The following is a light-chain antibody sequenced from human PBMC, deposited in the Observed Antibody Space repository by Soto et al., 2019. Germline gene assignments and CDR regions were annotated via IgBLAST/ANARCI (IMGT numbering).Light chain of an antibody. CDR2: GNS. V-gene: IGLV1-40*01. J-gene: IGLJ2*01. CDR3: QSYDSSLSVL. CDR1: SSNIGAGYD. Sequence: QLVLTQPPSVSGAPGQRVTISCTGSSSNIGAGYDVHWYQQLPGTAPKLLIYGNSNRPSGVPDRFSGSKSGTSASLAITGLQAEDEADYYCQSYDSSLSVLSGGGTKLTVL.